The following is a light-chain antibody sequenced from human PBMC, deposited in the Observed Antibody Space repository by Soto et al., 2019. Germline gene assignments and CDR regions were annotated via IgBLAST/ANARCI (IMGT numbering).Light chain of an antibody. CDR3: QQYGSSSFT. CDR1: QSVSSSY. V-gene: IGKV3-20*01. Sequence: EIVLTQSPGTLSLSSGERATLSCRASQSVSSSYLAWYQQKPGQAPRLLVYATSSRATGIPNRFSGSWSGTDFTLTSSRLEPEDFAVYYCQQYGSSSFTFGQGTKLEIK. CDR2: ATS. J-gene: IGKJ2*01.